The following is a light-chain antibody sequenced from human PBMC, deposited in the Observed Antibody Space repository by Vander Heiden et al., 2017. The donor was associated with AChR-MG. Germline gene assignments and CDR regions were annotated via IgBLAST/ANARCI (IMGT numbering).Light chain of an antibody. J-gene: IGKJ4*01. CDR1: QDISNY. CDR2: DAS. V-gene: IGKV1-33*01. CDR3: QQHDNLQT. Sequence: DIQMTQSPSSLSASVGDRVTITCQASQDISNYLNWYQQKPGKAPKLLIYDASKLEKGVPSRFSGSGSGTDFTFTISSLQPEDIATYYWQQHDNLQTFGGGTKVEIK.